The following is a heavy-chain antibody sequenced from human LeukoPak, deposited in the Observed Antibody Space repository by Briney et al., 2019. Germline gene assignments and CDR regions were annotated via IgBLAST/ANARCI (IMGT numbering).Heavy chain of an antibody. CDR3: ARVRYSSSWYTDY. Sequence: GGSLRLSCAASGFTFRNYAMHRVRQAPGKGLEYISAISSNGGNTYYADSVKGRFTISRDNSKNTLYLQMGSLRAEDMAVYYCARVRYSSSWYTDYWGQGTLVTVSS. V-gene: IGHV3-64*02. D-gene: IGHD6-13*01. J-gene: IGHJ4*02. CDR2: ISSNGGNT. CDR1: GFTFRNYA.